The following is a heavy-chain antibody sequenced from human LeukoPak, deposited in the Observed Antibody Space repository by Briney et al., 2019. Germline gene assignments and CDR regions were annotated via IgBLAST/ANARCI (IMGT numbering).Heavy chain of an antibody. V-gene: IGHV1-69*04. CDR2: IIPILGIA. D-gene: IGHD3-22*01. CDR3: ARDGYYDSSGYPLG. J-gene: IGHJ4*02. CDR1: GGTFSSYA. Sequence: ASVKVSCKASGGTFSSYAISWVRQAPGQGLEWMGRIIPILGIANYAQKFQGRVTMTRDTSTSTVYMELSSLRSEDTAMYYCARDGYYDSSGYPLGWGQGTLVTVSS.